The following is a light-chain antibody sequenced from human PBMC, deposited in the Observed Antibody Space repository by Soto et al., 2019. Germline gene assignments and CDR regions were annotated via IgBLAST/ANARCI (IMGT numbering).Light chain of an antibody. CDR1: RTIDNT. V-gene: IGKV3-15*01. CDR3: QHYNDWPYT. CDR2: DAS. J-gene: IGKJ2*01. Sequence: QSPATLSLTTEERATLTCRASRTIDNTLAWYQRKPGQAPRLLIYDASTRATGVPARFSGSGSGTDFTLTISSLQSEDFAVYYCQHYNDWPYTLGQGTMVDIK.